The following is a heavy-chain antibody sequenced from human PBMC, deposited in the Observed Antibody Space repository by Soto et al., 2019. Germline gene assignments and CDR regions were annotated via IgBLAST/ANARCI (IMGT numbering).Heavy chain of an antibody. Sequence: PGGSLRLSCAASGFTFSSYGMHWARQAPGKGLEWVAVIWYDGSNKYYADSVKGRFTISRDNSKNTLYLQMNSLRAEDTAVYYCARDGSVLLWFGESGSFDIWGQGTMVTVSS. J-gene: IGHJ3*02. CDR1: GFTFSSYG. D-gene: IGHD3-10*01. CDR3: ARDGSVLLWFGESGSFDI. CDR2: IWYDGSNK. V-gene: IGHV3-33*01.